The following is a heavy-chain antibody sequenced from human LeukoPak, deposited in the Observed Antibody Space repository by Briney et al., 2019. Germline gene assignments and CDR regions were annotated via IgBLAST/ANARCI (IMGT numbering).Heavy chain of an antibody. Sequence: SGGSLRLSCTVSGFTVSSNSMSWVRQAPGKGLEWVSFIYSDNTHYSDSVKGRFTISRDNSKNTLYLQMNSLRAEDTAVYYCVGSSGWWGFDYWGQGTLVTVSS. J-gene: IGHJ4*02. D-gene: IGHD6-19*01. V-gene: IGHV3-53*01. CDR1: GFTVSSNS. CDR2: IYSDNT. CDR3: VGSSGWWGFDY.